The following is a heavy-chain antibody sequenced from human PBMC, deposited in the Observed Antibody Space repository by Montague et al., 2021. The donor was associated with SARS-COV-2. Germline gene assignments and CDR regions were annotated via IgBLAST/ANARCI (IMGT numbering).Heavy chain of an antibody. J-gene: IGHJ4*02. D-gene: IGHD2-8*02. CDR2: VDSARST. CDR3: ARDEYNRYWYKY. CDR1: AGSLSSRSNY. Sequence: SETLSLTCTVSAGSLSSRSNYWGWIRQPPGMGLQWIGSVDSARSTYYSPSLKSRVTISLDTSKNQFSLKLSSVTAADTAVYYCARDEYNRYWYKYWGQGALVTVSS. V-gene: IGHV4-39*07.